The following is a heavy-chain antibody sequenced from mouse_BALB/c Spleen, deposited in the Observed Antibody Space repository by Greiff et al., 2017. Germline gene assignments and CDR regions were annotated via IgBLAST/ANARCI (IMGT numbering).Heavy chain of an antibody. CDR3: ARNSLGLYYFDY. J-gene: IGHJ2*01. CDR1: GFSLTSYG. D-gene: IGHD4-1*01. CDR2: IWSGGST. Sequence: VKLMESGPGLVQPSQSLSITCTVSGFSLTSYGVHWVRQSPGKGLEWLGVIWSGGSTDYNAAFISRLSISKDNSKSQVFFKMNSLQANDTAIYYCARNSLGLYYFDYWGQGTTLTVSS. V-gene: IGHV2-2*02.